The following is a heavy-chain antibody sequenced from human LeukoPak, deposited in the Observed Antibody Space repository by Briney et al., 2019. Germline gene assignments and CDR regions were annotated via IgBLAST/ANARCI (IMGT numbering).Heavy chain of an antibody. J-gene: IGHJ4*02. CDR1: GGSFSGYY. CDR2: INHSGST. V-gene: IGHV4-34*01. D-gene: IGHD3-3*01. Sequence: SETLSLTCAVYGGSFSGYYWSWIRQPPGKGLEWIGEINHSGSTNYNPSLKRRVTISVDTTRNQFCLKLSSVTAADTAVYYCARGATPTYYDFWSGLDYWGQGTLVTVSS. CDR3: ARGATPTYYDFWSGLDY.